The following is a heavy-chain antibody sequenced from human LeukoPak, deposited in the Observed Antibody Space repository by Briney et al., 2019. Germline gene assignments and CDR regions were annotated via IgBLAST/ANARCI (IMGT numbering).Heavy chain of an antibody. Sequence: SVKVSCKASGGTFSSYAISWVRQAPGQGLEWMGGIIPIFGTANYAQKFQGRVTITADETTSTAYMELSSLRSEDTAVYYCARDGLKRYFDWLLGYNWFDPWGQGTLVTVSS. CDR3: ARDGLKRYFDWLLGYNWFDP. V-gene: IGHV1-69*01. CDR2: IIPIFGTA. CDR1: GGTFSSYA. J-gene: IGHJ5*02. D-gene: IGHD3-9*01.